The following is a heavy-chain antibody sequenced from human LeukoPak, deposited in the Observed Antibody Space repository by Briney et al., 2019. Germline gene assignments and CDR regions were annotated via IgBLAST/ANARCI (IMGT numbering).Heavy chain of an antibody. V-gene: IGHV3-30-3*01. CDR2: ISYDGSNK. CDR1: GFTFSSYA. J-gene: IGHJ4*02. Sequence: GGSLGLSCAASGFTFSSYAMHWVRQAPGKGLEWVAVISYDGSNKYYADSVKGRFTISRDNSKNTLCLQMNSLRAEDTAVYYCARAEAAGTNYWGQGTLVTVSS. D-gene: IGHD6-13*01. CDR3: ARAEAAGTNY.